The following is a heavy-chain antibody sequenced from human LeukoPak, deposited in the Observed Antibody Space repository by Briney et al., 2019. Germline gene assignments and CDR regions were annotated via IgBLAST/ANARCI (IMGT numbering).Heavy chain of an antibody. CDR2: IHNDGTFG. Sequence: GGSLRLSCAASGFTFSRLGMQWVRQAPGKGLEWVAVIHNDGTFGQYADSVKGRFTISKDNFQNILYLQMNSLRDDDTAVYYCAKEGADFRGYLDVWGKGTTVTVSS. D-gene: IGHD3-3*01. CDR3: AKEGADFRGYLDV. J-gene: IGHJ6*03. CDR1: GFTFSRLG. V-gene: IGHV3-30*02.